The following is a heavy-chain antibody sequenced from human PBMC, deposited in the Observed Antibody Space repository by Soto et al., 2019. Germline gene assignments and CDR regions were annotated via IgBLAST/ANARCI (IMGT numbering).Heavy chain of an antibody. CDR2: ISGSGGST. J-gene: IGHJ4*02. CDR1: GFTFSSYA. D-gene: IGHD6-19*01. V-gene: IGHV3-23*01. Sequence: EVQLLESGGGLVQPGGSLRLSCAASGFTFSSYAMSWVRQAPGKGLEWVSAISGSGGSTYYADSVKGRFTISRDNSKNTLYMQMNRLRAEDTAVYYCARRSSGWYFDYWGQGTLVTVSS. CDR3: ARRSSGWYFDY.